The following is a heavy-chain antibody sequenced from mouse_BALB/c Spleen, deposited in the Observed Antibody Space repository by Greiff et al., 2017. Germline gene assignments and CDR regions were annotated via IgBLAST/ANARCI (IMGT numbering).Heavy chain of an antibody. CDR2: ISNGGGST. V-gene: IGHV5-12-2*01. J-gene: IGHJ4*01. Sequence: EVQRVESGGGLVQPGGSLKLSCAASGFTFSSYTMSWVRQTPEKRLEWVAYISNGGGSTYYPDTVKGRFTISRDNAKNTLYLQMSSLKSEDTAMYYCARRGNYGSSYAMDYWGQGTSVTVSS. CDR3: ARRGNYGSSYAMDY. D-gene: IGHD1-1*01. CDR1: GFTFSSYT.